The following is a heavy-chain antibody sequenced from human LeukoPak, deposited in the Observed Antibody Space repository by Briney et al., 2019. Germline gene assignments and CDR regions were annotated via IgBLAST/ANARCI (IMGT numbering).Heavy chain of an antibody. J-gene: IGHJ4*02. V-gene: IGHV3-66*01. Sequence: GGSLRLSCAASGFSVSNYYMSWVRQPPGKGLEWVSVMYPGGGRYYGDSVKGRFTISRDNSKNTVFLQMNSLRVEDTALYYCTRGQSYCGADCYSDWGQGPLVTVSS. CDR1: GFSVSNYY. CDR2: MYPGGGR. D-gene: IGHD2-21*02. CDR3: TRGQSYCGADCYSD.